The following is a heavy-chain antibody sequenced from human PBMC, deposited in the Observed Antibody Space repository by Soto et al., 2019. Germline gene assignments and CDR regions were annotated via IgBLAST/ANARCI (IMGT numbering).Heavy chain of an antibody. CDR3: ASHLVMTGTRGFDH. J-gene: IGHJ4*02. Sequence: QVQLQESGPGLVTPSGTLSLTCAVSSGSIFSSNWWSWVHQPPGKGLEWIGEIRNNGGAANYNPSLRSRVIISVDTSKNEFSLKLFSVTAADTAVYYCASHLVMTGTRGFDHWGLGTLVTVSS. CDR2: IRNNGGAA. D-gene: IGHD3-9*01. CDR1: SGSIFSSNW. V-gene: IGHV4-4*02.